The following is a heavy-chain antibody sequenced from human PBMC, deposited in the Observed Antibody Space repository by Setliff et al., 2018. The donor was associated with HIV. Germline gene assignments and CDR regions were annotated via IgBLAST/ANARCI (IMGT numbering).Heavy chain of an antibody. CDR1: GFTFSSYS. Sequence: PGGSLRLSCAASGFTFSSYSMNWVRQAPGKGLEWVSSISSSRSYIYYADSVKGRFTISRDNAKNSLYLQMNSLRAEDTAVYYCAREYYYGSGSYGADAFDIWGQGTMVTVSS. J-gene: IGHJ3*02. D-gene: IGHD3-10*01. CDR3: AREYYYGSGSYGADAFDI. CDR2: ISSSRSYI. V-gene: IGHV3-21*01.